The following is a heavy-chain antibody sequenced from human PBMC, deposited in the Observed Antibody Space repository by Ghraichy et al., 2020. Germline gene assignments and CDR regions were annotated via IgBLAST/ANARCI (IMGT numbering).Heavy chain of an antibody. Sequence: GGSLRLSCAAPGFSFSSYAMNWVRQAPGKGLEWVSRISDSGYSTDYADSVKGRFTISRNNSKNTLYLQMNSLRAEDTAVYYCAAQNYYSYVMDVWGHGTTVTVSS. CDR1: GFSFSSYA. CDR2: ISDSGYST. V-gene: IGHV3-23*01. CDR3: AAQNYYSYVMDV. J-gene: IGHJ6*02.